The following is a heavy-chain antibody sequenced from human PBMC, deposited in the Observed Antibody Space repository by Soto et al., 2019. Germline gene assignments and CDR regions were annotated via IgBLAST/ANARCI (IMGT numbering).Heavy chain of an antibody. CDR2: IYYSGST. J-gene: IGHJ4*02. CDR1: CGSISSGGYY. Sequence: SETLSLTCTVSCGSISSGGYYWSWIRQHPGKGLEWIGYIYYSGSTYYNPSLKSRVTISVDTSKNQFSLKLSSVTAADTAVYYCARGPSIAAAGMDYWGQGTLVTVSS. V-gene: IGHV4-31*03. D-gene: IGHD6-13*01. CDR3: ARGPSIAAAGMDY.